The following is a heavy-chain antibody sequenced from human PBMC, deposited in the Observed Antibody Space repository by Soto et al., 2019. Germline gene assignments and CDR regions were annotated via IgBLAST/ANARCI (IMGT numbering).Heavy chain of an antibody. CDR1: GYIFSANY. V-gene: IGHV1-2*02. CDR3: VRARALGFSNWFDP. Sequence: ASVKVSCKASGYIFSANYIHYVRQATGQGLECLGLINPHSGDTDYAQKFLGRFTMSAYTCASTVYLDLARLKSADTAVYCCVRARALGFSNWFDPWRRGTLVIVSS. J-gene: IGHJ5*02. D-gene: IGHD3-10*01. CDR2: INPHSGDT.